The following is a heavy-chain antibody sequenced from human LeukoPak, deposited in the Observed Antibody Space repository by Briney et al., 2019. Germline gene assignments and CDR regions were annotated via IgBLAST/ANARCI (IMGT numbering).Heavy chain of an antibody. D-gene: IGHD3-16*01. Sequence: GGSLRLSCAGSGFNFSDYYINWIRQAPGKGLEWISYISDSGRTTYYADSVKGRFTISRDNAKNSLYLQMNGLRGEDTAVYYCARDGIAAWGRFDPWGQGTLVTVSS. J-gene: IGHJ5*02. CDR2: ISDSGRTT. V-gene: IGHV3-11*01. CDR3: ARDGIAAWGRFDP. CDR1: GFNFSDYY.